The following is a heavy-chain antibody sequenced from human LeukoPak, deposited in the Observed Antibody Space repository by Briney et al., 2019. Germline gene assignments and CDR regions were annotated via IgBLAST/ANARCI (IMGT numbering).Heavy chain of an antibody. Sequence: SETLSLTCAVYGGSFSGYYWSWIRRPPGKGLEWIGEINHSGSTNYNPSLKSRVTISVDTSKNQFSLKLSSVTAADTAVYYCARQGPTIVATIAPFDYWGQGTLVTVSS. CDR2: INHSGST. V-gene: IGHV4-34*01. CDR3: ARQGPTIVATIAPFDY. D-gene: IGHD5-12*01. CDR1: GGSFSGYY. J-gene: IGHJ4*02.